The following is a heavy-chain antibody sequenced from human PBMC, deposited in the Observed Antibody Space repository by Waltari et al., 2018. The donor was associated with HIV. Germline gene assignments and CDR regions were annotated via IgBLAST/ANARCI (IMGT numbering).Heavy chain of an antibody. J-gene: IGHJ2*01. D-gene: IGHD6-19*01. V-gene: IGHV3-73*02. CDR3: SVGSPDYWYFDL. CDR1: GFGFSATG. CDR2: IATRRDNVAP. Sequence: VQLMESGGGLVPPGGSLTISCTASGFGFSATGLPRGRPAPGIRPEWVGRIATRRDNVAPIYTWSVAGRFNISRHDSDNTTFLHLNNLRVEDTAIYYCSVGSPDYWYFDLWGRGTLVTVSS.